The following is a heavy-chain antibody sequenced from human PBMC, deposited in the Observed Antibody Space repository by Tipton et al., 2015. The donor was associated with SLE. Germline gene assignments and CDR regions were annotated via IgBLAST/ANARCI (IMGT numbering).Heavy chain of an antibody. CDR2: IYSSGSA. D-gene: IGHD2-15*01. J-gene: IGHJ3*01. V-gene: IGHV4-61*02. Sequence: TLSLTCTVSGDSIRSGSYYWSWIRQPAGKGREWIGRIYSSGSANYNPSLRSRVTISVDTSKNQFSLILSSVTAADTAVYYCARTGGRDAFDFWGQGTLVTLSS. CDR1: GDSIRSGSYY. CDR3: ARTGGRDAFDF.